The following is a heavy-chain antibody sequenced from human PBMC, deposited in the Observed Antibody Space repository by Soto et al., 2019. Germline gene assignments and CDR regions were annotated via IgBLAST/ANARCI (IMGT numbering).Heavy chain of an antibody. CDR3: SRGRTFSGYDLDYFDY. CDR1: GYTFTSYA. Sequence: GASVKVSCKASGYTFTSYAMHWVRQAPGQRLERMGWINAGNGNTKYSQKFQGRVTITRDTSASTAYMELSSLRSEDTAVYYCSRGRTFSGYDLDYFDYWGQGTLVTVSS. J-gene: IGHJ4*02. V-gene: IGHV1-3*01. CDR2: INAGNGNT. D-gene: IGHD5-12*01.